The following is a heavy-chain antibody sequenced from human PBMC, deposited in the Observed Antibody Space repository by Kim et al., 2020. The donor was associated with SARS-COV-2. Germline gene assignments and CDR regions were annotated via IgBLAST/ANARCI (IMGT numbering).Heavy chain of an antibody. CDR2: RWYDGSNK. J-gene: IGHJ6*02. Sequence: GGALRLSCAASGFTFSSYGRHGVRQAPGKGLEWVAGRWYDGSNKYYADSVKGRFTISRDNSKNTLYLQMNSLRAEDTVVYYCARGNILTGYAHLYYYYGMDVWDQGTTVTVSS. CDR3: ARGNILTGYAHLYYYYGMDV. D-gene: IGHD3-9*01. V-gene: IGHV3-33*01. CDR1: GFTFSSYG.